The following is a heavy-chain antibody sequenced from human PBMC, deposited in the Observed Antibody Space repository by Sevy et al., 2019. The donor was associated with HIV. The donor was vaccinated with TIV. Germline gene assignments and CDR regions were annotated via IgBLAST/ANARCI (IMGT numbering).Heavy chain of an antibody. CDR3: ARDLSSSWYPYKTDAFDI. Sequence: GGSLRLSCAASGFTFSSYSMNWVRQAPWKGLEWVSYISSSSSTIYYADSVKGRFTISRDNAKNSLYLQMNSLRAEDTAVYYCARDLSSSWYPYKTDAFDIWGQGTMVTVSS. V-gene: IGHV3-48*01. J-gene: IGHJ3*02. D-gene: IGHD6-13*01. CDR2: ISSSSSTI. CDR1: GFTFSSYS.